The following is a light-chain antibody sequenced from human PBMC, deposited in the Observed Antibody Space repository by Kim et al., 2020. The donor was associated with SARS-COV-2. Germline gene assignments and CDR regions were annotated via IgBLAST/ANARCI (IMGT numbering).Light chain of an antibody. CDR3: QQYGNSPFT. CDR1: KSVTSSY. Sequence: SRGERDALAGRASKSVTSSYVAWCLQKPGQAHRLLIDGAHRRGRGIPDKFSGSGSGKDFTLTISRLGSEDVEVYYCQQYGNSPFTFGGGTKVDIK. V-gene: IGKV3-20*01. J-gene: IGKJ4*01. CDR2: GAH.